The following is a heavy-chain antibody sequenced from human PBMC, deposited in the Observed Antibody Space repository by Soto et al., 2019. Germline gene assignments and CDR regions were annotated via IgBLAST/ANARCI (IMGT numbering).Heavy chain of an antibody. V-gene: IGHV4-34*01. Sequence: SETLSLTCAVYGGSFSGYYWSWIRQPPGKGLEWIGEINHSGSTNYNPSLKSRVTISVDTSKNQFSLKLSSVTAADTAVYYCARGFEYYFDYWGQGTLVTVSS. CDR2: INHSGST. J-gene: IGHJ4*02. D-gene: IGHD3-9*01. CDR1: GGSFSGYY. CDR3: ARGFEYYFDY.